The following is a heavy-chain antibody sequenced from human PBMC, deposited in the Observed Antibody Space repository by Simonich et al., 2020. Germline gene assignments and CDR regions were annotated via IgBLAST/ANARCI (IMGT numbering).Heavy chain of an antibody. J-gene: IGHJ6*03. D-gene: IGHD7-27*01. CDR3: ARGALTGDYYYMDV. CDR2: VNPNSVGT. V-gene: IGHV1-2*02. CDR1: GYTFTGYY. Sequence: QVQLVQSGAEVKKPGASVKVSCKASGYTFTGYYMNWGRQAPGQGLEEMGGVNPNSVGTNYAQKLQGRVTITRDTSISTAYMELSRRRSDDTAVYYCARGALTGDYYYMDVWGKGTTVTVSS.